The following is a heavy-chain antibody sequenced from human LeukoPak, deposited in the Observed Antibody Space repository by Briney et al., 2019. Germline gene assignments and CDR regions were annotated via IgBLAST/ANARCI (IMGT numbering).Heavy chain of an antibody. J-gene: IGHJ4*02. CDR2: ITGSGDNI. Sequence: GGSLRLSCAASGFTFSSYAMSWVRQAPGKGLEWVSTITGSGDNIYYVDSVKGRFTFSRDNSENTLYLQMNSLRAGDTAVCHCARIPTKTGASSYFDSWGQGTLVTVSS. D-gene: IGHD7-27*01. CDR1: GFTFSSYA. V-gene: IGHV3-23*01. CDR3: ARIPTKTGASSYFDS.